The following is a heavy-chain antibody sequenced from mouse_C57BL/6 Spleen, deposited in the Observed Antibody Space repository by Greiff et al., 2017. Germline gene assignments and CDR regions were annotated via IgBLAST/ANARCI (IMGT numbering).Heavy chain of an antibody. J-gene: IGHJ2*01. Sequence: LQPGTELVKPGDSVKLSCKASGYTFTSYWMHWVKQRPGQGLEWIGNINPSNGGTNYNEKFKSKATLTVDKSSSTAYMQLRRLPSGDSAVYFCARGVAPFDYWGQGTTLTVSS. CDR1: GYTFTSYW. CDR3: ARGVAPFDY. V-gene: IGHV1-53*01. CDR2: INPSNGGT.